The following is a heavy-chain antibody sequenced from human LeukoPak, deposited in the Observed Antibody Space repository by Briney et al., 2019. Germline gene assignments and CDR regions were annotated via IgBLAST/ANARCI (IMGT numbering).Heavy chain of an antibody. V-gene: IGHV3-9*01. J-gene: IGHJ4*02. CDR3: ARLGYDSSGLGPYFDY. CDR2: ISWNSGSI. Sequence: GRSLRLSCAASGFTFDDYAMHWVRQAPGKGLEWVSGISWNSGSIGYADSVKGRFTISRDNAKNSLYLQMNSLRAEGTALYYCARLGYDSSGLGPYFDYWGQGTLVTVSS. D-gene: IGHD3-22*01. CDR1: GFTFDDYA.